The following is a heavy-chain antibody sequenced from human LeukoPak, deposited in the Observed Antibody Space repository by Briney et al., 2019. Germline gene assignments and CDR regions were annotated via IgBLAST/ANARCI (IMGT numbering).Heavy chain of an antibody. D-gene: IGHD2-15*01. V-gene: IGHV3-30-3*01. Sequence: GGSLRLSCAASGFSFSDYVIHWVRQAPGKGLDWVAVISKDGGTKYYADSVKGRLTISRDNSKNMLYLQMNSLRPEDTAVYYCARGGDLKYCSGGSCYSVDYWGQGTLVTVSS. J-gene: IGHJ4*02. CDR1: GFSFSDYV. CDR3: ARGGDLKYCSGGSCYSVDY. CDR2: ISKDGGTK.